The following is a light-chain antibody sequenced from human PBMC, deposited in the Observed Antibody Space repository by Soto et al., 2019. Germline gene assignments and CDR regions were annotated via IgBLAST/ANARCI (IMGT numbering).Light chain of an antibody. CDR2: SNN. J-gene: IGLJ1*01. CDR1: SSNIGSNT. CDR3: AAWDDSLNVYYV. V-gene: IGLV1-44*01. Sequence: QSVLTQPPSASGTPGQRVTISCPGSSSNIGSNTVNWYQQLPGTAPKLLIYSNNQRPSGVPDRFSGSKSGTSASLAISGLQSEDEADYYCAAWDDSLNVYYVFGTGTKVTVL.